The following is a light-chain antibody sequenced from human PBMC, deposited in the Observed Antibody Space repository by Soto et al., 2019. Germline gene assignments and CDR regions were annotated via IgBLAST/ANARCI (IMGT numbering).Light chain of an antibody. CDR3: SSYTSSSTYV. V-gene: IGLV2-14*01. CDR1: SSDVGGYNY. Sequence: QSVLTRPASVSGSPGQSITISCTGTSSDVGGYNYVSWYQQHPGKAPKLMIYDVSNRPSGVSNRFSGSKSGNTASLTISGLQVEDEADYYCSSYTSSSTYVFGTGTKVTVL. CDR2: DVS. J-gene: IGLJ1*01.